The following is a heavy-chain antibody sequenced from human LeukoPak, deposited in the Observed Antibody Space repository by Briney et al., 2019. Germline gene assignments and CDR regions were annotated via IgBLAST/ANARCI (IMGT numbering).Heavy chain of an antibody. J-gene: IGHJ4*02. V-gene: IGHV3-23*01. CDR3: AKDRGLRGGYRLFEY. CDR1: GFTFSDYA. Sequence: PGGSLRLSCSASGFTFSDYAMSWVRQVSGKGPEWVATVSGSGRSRYYTDSVRGRFTISRDNSKNTVYLEMNSLRAEDTAVYYCAKDRGLRGGYRLFEYWGQGTLVTVSS. D-gene: IGHD3-16*02. CDR2: VSGSGRSR.